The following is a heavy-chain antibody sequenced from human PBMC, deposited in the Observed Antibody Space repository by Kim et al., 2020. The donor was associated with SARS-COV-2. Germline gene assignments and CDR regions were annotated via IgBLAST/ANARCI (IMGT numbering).Heavy chain of an antibody. V-gene: IGHV4-34*01. CDR2: INHSGST. CDR1: GGSFSGYY. D-gene: IGHD3-10*01. J-gene: IGHJ6*02. Sequence: SETLSLTCAVYGGSFSGYYWSWIRQPPGKGLEWIGEINHSGSTNYNPSLKSRVTISVDTSKNQFSLKLSSVTAADTAVYYCARLAYYYGSGSYYPGLRGMDVWGQGTMVTVSS. CDR3: ARLAYYYGSGSYYPGLRGMDV.